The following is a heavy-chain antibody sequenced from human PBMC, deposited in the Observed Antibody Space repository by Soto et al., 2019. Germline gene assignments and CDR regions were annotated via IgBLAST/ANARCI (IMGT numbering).Heavy chain of an antibody. CDR3: AKDVLRFLEWLAFYGMDV. J-gene: IGHJ6*02. Sequence: QVQLVESGGGVVQPGRSLRLSCAASGFTFSSYGMHWVRQAPGKGLEWVAVISYDGSNKYYADSVKGRFTISRDNSNNTLSLQMNRLRAEDTAVYYCAKDVLRFLEWLAFYGMDVWGQGTTVTVSS. V-gene: IGHV3-30*18. D-gene: IGHD3-3*01. CDR2: ISYDGSNK. CDR1: GFTFSSYG.